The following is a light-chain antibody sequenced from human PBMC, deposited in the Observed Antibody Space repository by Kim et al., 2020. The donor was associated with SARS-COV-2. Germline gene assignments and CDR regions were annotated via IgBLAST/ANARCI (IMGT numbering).Light chain of an antibody. CDR3: AAWDDSLNGKV. CDR2: NNN. V-gene: IGLV1-44*01. CDR1: RSNIGSNP. J-gene: IGLJ1*01. Sequence: GQRVTISGSGSRSNIGSNPVNWYQQLPGTAPKLLIYNNNQRPSGVPDRFSGSRSGTSASLAISGLHYEDEADYYCAAWDDSLNGKVFGTGTKVTVL.